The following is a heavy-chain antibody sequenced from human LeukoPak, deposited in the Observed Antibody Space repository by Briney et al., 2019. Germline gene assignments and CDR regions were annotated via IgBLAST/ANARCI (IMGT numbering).Heavy chain of an antibody. V-gene: IGHV3-7*01. CDR2: INQDGSEK. D-gene: IGHD3-16*01. J-gene: IGHJ4*02. Sequence: GGSLRLSCAASGFTFSSYWITWVRQAPGKGLEWVANINQDGSEKCYVDSVKGRFTISRDNAKNSLYLQMNSLRAEDTAVYYCARVGGLPDYWGQGTLVTVSS. CDR1: GFTFSSYW. CDR3: ARVGGLPDY.